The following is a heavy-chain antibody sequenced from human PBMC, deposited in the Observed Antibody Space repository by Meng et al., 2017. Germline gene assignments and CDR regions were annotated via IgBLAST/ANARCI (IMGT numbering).Heavy chain of an antibody. J-gene: IGHJ4*02. D-gene: IGHD3-10*01. Sequence: SETLSLTCTVSGYSISSGYYWGWIRQPPGKGLEWIGSIYHSGSTYYNPSLKSRVTISVDTSKNQFSLKLSSVTAADTAVYYCARLILWFGELYYFDYWGQGTLVTVSS. V-gene: IGHV4-38-2*02. CDR2: IYHSGST. CDR1: GYSISSGYY. CDR3: ARLILWFGELYYFDY.